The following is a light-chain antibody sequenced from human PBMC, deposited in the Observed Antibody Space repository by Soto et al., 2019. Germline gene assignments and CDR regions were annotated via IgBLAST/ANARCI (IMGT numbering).Light chain of an antibody. CDR3: QQYSHGLT. Sequence: DIVLTQSPGALSLSPGDRATISCRASQGIRNYVAWYQQRPGQAPRLLIYDASNRSTGIPARFSGSGSGTDFTLTISSLEPEDFAVYYCQQYSHGLTFGGGTKVDIK. V-gene: IGKV3-11*01. CDR2: DAS. J-gene: IGKJ4*01. CDR1: QGIRNY.